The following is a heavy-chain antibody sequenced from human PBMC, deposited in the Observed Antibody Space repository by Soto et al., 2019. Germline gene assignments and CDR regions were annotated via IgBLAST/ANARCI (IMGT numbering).Heavy chain of an antibody. J-gene: IGHJ4*02. Sequence: QVQLQQWGAVLLKPSETLSLTCAVYGGSFSTDYWSGIRQPPGKGLEWIGEINPSGGPNYSPPLKSRVTISVATSKNQFSLKLSSVTAAATAVYYCARVLAARASRDFDYWGQGTLVTVSS. V-gene: IGHV4-34*01. CDR3: ARVLAARASRDFDY. CDR2: INPSGGP. D-gene: IGHD6-6*01. CDR1: GGSFSTDY.